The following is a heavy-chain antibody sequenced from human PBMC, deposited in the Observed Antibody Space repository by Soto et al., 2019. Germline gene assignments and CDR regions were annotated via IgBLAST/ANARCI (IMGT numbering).Heavy chain of an antibody. V-gene: IGHV4-31*03. Sequence: SETLSLTCTVSGGSISSGGYYWSWIRQHPGKGLEWIGYIYYSGSTYYNPSLKSRVTISVDTSKNQFSLKLSSVTAADTAVYYCARDLGCSSTCCYFNGFDPWGQGTLVTVSS. CDR3: ARDLGCSSTCCYFNGFDP. CDR2: IYYSGST. D-gene: IGHD2-2*01. J-gene: IGHJ5*02. CDR1: GGSISSGGYY.